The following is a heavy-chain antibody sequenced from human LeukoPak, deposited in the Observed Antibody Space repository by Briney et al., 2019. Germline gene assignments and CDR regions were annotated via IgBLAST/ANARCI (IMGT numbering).Heavy chain of an antibody. J-gene: IGHJ4*02. CDR2: IYYSGST. CDR1: GGSISNYY. D-gene: IGHD1-26*01. CDR3: ARGREWEPKVFDY. V-gene: IGHV4-59*01. Sequence: SETLSLTCTVSGGSISNYYWSWIRQPPGKGLEWIGYIYYSGSTEYNPSLKSRVTISVDTSKNQFSLKLSSVTAADTAVYYCARGREWEPKVFDYWGQGTLVTVSS.